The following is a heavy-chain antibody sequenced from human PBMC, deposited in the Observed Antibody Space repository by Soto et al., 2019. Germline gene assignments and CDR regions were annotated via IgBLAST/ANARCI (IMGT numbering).Heavy chain of an antibody. V-gene: IGHV3-21*06. J-gene: IGHJ4*02. Sequence: GGSLRLSCAASGFTFTRYSMNWVRQAPGKGLEWVSSISSTTNYIYYGDSMKGRFTIPRDNPKNSLYLEMNSLRAEDTAVYYCARESEDLTSNFDYWGQGTLVTVSS. CDR2: ISSTTNYI. CDR3: ARESEDLTSNFDY. CDR1: GFTFTRYS.